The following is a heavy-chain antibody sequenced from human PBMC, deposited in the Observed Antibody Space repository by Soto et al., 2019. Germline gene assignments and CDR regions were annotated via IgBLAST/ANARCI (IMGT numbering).Heavy chain of an antibody. Sequence: SETLSLTCTVFGGSITNGNDYWSWIRQLPGKGLEWIGYIYSRGTTYYNPSLKSRVALSVDTSKNQFSLKLSSVTAADTAVYYCARSVYGSGSYYNGHWGQGTLVTV. J-gene: IGHJ1*01. CDR1: GGSITNGNDY. CDR2: IYSRGTT. V-gene: IGHV4-31*03. CDR3: ARSVYGSGSYYNGH. D-gene: IGHD3-10*01.